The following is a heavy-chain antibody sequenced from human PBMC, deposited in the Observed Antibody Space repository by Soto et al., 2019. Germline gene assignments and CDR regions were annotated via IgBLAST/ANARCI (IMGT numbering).Heavy chain of an antibody. CDR1: GFTFSDYY. CDR2: ISSSGSTI. V-gene: IGHV3-11*01. J-gene: IGHJ6*02. Sequence: PGGSLRLSCAASGFTFSDYYMSWIRQAPGKGLEWVSYISSSGSTIYYADSVKGRFTISRDNAKNSLYLQMNSLRAEDTAVYYCARDSMVRGVNYYYYYGMDVWGQGTTVTVSS. D-gene: IGHD3-10*01. CDR3: ARDSMVRGVNYYYYYGMDV.